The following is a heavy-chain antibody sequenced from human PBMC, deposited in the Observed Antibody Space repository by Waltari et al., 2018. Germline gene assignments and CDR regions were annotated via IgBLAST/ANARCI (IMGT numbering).Heavy chain of an antibody. CDR3: AVARGNYDVLTGFPVDS. J-gene: IGHJ5*01. D-gene: IGHD3-9*01. CDR2: ISETSRTT. Sequence: EERLVQSGGGLVQPGGSLRLSCEASGFSLTTYTMISVRQAPGKGLEWVAYISETSRTTFYADSVRGRFIISRNNAKNSLSLQMVSLRGEDTAVYYCAVARGNYDVLTGFPVDSWGQGTLVTVSS. V-gene: IGHV3-48*01. CDR1: GFSLTTYT.